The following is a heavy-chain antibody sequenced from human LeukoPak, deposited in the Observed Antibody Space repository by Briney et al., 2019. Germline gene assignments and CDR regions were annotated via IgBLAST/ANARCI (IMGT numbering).Heavy chain of an antibody. CDR3: AVWGYYYDSSGYYYSY. V-gene: IGHV3-9*01. CDR2: ISWNSGSI. J-gene: IGHJ4*02. CDR1: GFTFDDYA. D-gene: IGHD3-22*01. Sequence: PGRSLRLSCAASGFTFDDYAMPWVRQAPGKGLEWVSGISWNSGSIGYADSVKGRFTISRDNAKNSLCLQMNSLRAEDTALYYCAVWGYYYDSSGYYYSYWGQGTLVTVSS.